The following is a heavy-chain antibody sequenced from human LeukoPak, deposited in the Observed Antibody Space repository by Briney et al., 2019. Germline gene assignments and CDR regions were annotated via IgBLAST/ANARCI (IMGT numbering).Heavy chain of an antibody. Sequence: QPGGSLRLSCAASGFTFNRYSMNWVRQAPGKGLEWVSYITSSTGTKYADSVKGRFTVSRDNAKNSLYLQMDSLRDEDTAVYYCARGGIVRGSIDGYFDYWGQGTLVTVSS. D-gene: IGHD3-10*01. CDR2: ITSSTGT. CDR1: GFTFNRYS. V-gene: IGHV3-48*02. J-gene: IGHJ4*02. CDR3: ARGGIVRGSIDGYFDY.